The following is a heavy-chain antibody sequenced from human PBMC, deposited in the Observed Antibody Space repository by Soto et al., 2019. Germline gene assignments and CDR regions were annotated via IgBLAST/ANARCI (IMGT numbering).Heavy chain of an antibody. D-gene: IGHD3-10*01. Sequence: HPGGSLRLSCAASGFTFSSYGMHWVRQAPGKGLEWVAVISYDGSNKYYADSVKGRFTISRGNSKNTLYLQMNSLRAEDTAVYYCAKDNGGYWGQGTLVTVSS. CDR2: ISYDGSNK. V-gene: IGHV3-30*18. CDR1: GFTFSSYG. J-gene: IGHJ4*02. CDR3: AKDNGGY.